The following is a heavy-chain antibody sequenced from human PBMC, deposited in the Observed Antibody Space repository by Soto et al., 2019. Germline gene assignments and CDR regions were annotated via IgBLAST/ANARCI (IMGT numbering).Heavy chain of an antibody. V-gene: IGHV1-18*01. CDR1: GYTFTSYG. CDR3: ARDKGEVVPGAIFVWFDP. J-gene: IGHJ5*02. D-gene: IGHD2-2*01. CDR2: ISAYNGNT. Sequence: ASVKVSCKASGYTFTSYGISWVRQAPGQGLEWMGWISAYNGNTNYAQKLQGRVTMTTDTSTSTAYMELRSLRSDDTAVYYCARDKGEVVPGAIFVWFDPWGQGTLVTGSS.